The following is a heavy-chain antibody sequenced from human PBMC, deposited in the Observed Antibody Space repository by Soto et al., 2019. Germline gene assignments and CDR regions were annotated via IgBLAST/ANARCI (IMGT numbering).Heavy chain of an antibody. CDR3: ARDHCIAAAGCWFDP. J-gene: IGHJ5*02. D-gene: IGHD6-13*01. Sequence: ASVKVSCKASGYTFTSYGISWVRQAPGQGLEWMGWISAYNGNTNYAQKLQGRVTMTTDTSTSAAYMELRSLRSDDTAVYYRARDHCIAAAGCWFDPWGQGTLVTVSS. CDR1: GYTFTSYG. CDR2: ISAYNGNT. V-gene: IGHV1-18*01.